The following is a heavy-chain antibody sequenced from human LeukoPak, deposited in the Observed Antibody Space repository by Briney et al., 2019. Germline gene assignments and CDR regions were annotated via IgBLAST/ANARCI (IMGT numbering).Heavy chain of an antibody. CDR2: ISSTGTI. V-gene: IGHV3-48*03. J-gene: IGHJ4*02. CDR1: GFTFRTYS. Sequence: PGGSLRLSCAASGFTFRTYSMNWVRQAPGKGLEWVSYISSTGTIYYADSVKGRFTISRDNAKNSLYLQMNSLRAEDTAIYYCARRFDSWGQGTLVTVSS. CDR3: ARRFDS.